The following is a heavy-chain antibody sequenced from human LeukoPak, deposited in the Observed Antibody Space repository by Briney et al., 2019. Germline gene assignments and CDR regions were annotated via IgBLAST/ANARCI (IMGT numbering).Heavy chain of an antibody. V-gene: IGHV1-2*02. CDR3: ARQLRYSADDAFDI. J-gene: IGHJ3*02. CDR1: GYTFTGYY. D-gene: IGHD3-9*01. Sequence: ASVKVSCKASGYTFTGYYMHWVRQARGQGPEGMGWINTSSGGTNHARKVQGRVTMPSDTSISTAYMELSRLRSDDPAVYYCARQLRYSADDAFDIWSQATMVTVS. CDR2: INTSSGGT.